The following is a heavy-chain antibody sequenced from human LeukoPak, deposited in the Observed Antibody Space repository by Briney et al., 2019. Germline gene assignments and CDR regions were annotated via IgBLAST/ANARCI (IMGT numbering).Heavy chain of an antibody. D-gene: IGHD3-10*01. CDR3: ARGGNVLLWFAPAWFDP. V-gene: IGHV4-61*10. CDR1: GGSVSRSPYY. J-gene: IGHJ5*02. Sequence: SETLSLTCTVSGGSVSRSPYYWGWIRQPAGKGLEWIGRIYTSGSTNYNPSLKSRVTMSVDTSKNQFSLKLSSVTAAHTAVYYCARGGNVLLWFAPAWFDPWGQGTLVTVSS. CDR2: IYTSGST.